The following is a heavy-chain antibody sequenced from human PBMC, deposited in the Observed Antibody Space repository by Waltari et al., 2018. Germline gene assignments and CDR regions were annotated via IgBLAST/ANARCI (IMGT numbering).Heavy chain of an antibody. Sequence: QVQLQQWGAGLLKPSETLSLTCAVYGGSFSGYYWSWIRQPPGKGLEWIGEINHSGSTNYNPSLKSRVTISVDTSKNQFSLKLSSVTAADTAVYYCARFPSGGLDYWGQGTLVTVSS. CDR3: ARFPSGGLDY. J-gene: IGHJ4*02. D-gene: IGHD3-10*01. V-gene: IGHV4-34*01. CDR2: INHSGST. CDR1: GGSFSGYY.